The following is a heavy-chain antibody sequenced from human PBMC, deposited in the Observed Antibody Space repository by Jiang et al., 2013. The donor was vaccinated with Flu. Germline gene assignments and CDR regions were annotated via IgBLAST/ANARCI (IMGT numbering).Heavy chain of an antibody. D-gene: IGHD6-13*01. CDR2: IYPGDSDT. CDR1: GYSFTSYW. V-gene: IGHV5-51*01. CDR3: ARQRIAAAGGDAFDI. J-gene: IGHJ3*02. Sequence: GAEVKKPGESLKISCKVSGYSFTSYWIGWVRQMPGKGLELMGLIYPGDSDTRYSPSFQGQVTMSADKSISAAYLQWNSLKASDTALYYCARQRIAAAGGDAFDIWGQGTMVTVSS.